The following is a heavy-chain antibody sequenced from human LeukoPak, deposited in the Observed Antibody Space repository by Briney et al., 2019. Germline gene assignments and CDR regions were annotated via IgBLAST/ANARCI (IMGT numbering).Heavy chain of an antibody. CDR2: IYYCGST. CDR1: GGSISSYY. D-gene: IGHD1-26*01. J-gene: IGHJ3*02. Sequence: SETLSLTCTVSGGSISSYYWSWIRQPPGKGLEWIGYIYYCGSTNYNPSLKSRVTMSVDTYKNHFPLKLTSVTAAGTAVYYCARGEGGATESGTFDIWGQGTMVTVSS. V-gene: IGHV4-59*08. CDR3: ARGEGGATESGTFDI.